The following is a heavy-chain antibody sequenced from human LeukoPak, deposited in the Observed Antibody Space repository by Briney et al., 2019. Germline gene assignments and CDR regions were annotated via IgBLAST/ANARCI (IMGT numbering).Heavy chain of an antibody. V-gene: IGHV1-2*02. D-gene: IGHD3-22*01. J-gene: IGHJ3*02. Sequence: ASVKVSCKASGYTFTGYYMHWVRQAPGQGLEWMGWINPNSGGTNYPQKFQGRVTMTRDTSISTAYMELSRLRSDDTAVYYCASSVVVVITAQDAFDIWGQGTMVTVSS. CDR3: ASSVVVVITAQDAFDI. CDR2: INPNSGGT. CDR1: GYTFTGYY.